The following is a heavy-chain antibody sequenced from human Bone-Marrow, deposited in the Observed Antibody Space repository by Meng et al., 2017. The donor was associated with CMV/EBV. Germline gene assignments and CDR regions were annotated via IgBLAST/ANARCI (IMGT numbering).Heavy chain of an antibody. CDR1: GITFSTYT. CDR2: ISSSDDSI. D-gene: IGHD3-3*01. Sequence: GGSLRLSCAPSGITFSTYTIHWVRQAPGKGLEWLSSISSSDDSIYYADFVKGRFTISRDNAKNSLHLQMTSLRAGDTAVYYCAKYYDFWSGYSDYFDYWGQGTLVTVSS. J-gene: IGHJ4*02. CDR3: AKYYDFWSGYSDYFDY. V-gene: IGHV3-21*01.